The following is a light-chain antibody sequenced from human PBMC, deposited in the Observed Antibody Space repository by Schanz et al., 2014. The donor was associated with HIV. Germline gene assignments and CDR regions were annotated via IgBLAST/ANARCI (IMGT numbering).Light chain of an antibody. J-gene: IGKJ2*01. CDR2: EAS. Sequence: IQLTQSPSSLSASVGDRITLTCRASQSISGRLAWYQQKPGEALNLLISEASTLEFGVPPRFSGSWSGTEFTLTISSLQPGDFATYYCLQYNDDVYTFGQGTKLEIK. V-gene: IGKV1-5*03. CDR1: QSISGR. CDR3: LQYNDDVYT.